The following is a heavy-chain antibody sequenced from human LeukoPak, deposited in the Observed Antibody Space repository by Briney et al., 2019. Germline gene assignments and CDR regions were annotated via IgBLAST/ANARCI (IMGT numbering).Heavy chain of an antibody. V-gene: IGHV3-53*04. CDR1: GFTVSSNY. CDR3: ARDRRGEKDFDV. J-gene: IGHJ3*01. CDR2: IYADGYT. Sequence: PGGSLRLSCAASGFTVSSNYMNWVRQAPGKGLEWVSAIYADGYTRDAASVKGRFSISRHNSKNTVYLQMDNLRPEDTAVYYCARDRRGEKDFDVWGPGTMVTVSS.